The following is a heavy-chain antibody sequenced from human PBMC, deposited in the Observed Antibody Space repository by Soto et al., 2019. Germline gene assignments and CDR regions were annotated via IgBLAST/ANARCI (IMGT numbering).Heavy chain of an antibody. J-gene: IGHJ5*02. CDR2: ISGSGGIT. CDR3: AKDKAAGTSNWFDP. Sequence: EVQLLESGGGLVQPGGSLRLSCAASGFTFISYAMSWVRQAPGKGLEWVSGISGSGGITYYADSVKGRFTISRDNSKNTLYMQMNSLRAEDTALYYCAKDKAAGTSNWFDPWGQGTLVTVSS. D-gene: IGHD6-13*01. V-gene: IGHV3-23*01. CDR1: GFTFISYA.